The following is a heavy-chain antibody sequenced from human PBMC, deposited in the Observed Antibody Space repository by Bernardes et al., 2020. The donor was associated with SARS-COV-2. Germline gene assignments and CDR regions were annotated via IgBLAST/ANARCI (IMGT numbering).Heavy chain of an antibody. CDR2: IKEDGSVK. CDR3: TRDEM. V-gene: IGHV3-7*01. Sequence: GGSLRLSCVGSGFIFRNYWMGWIRQAPGKGLAWVASIKEDGSVKYYMDSVKGRFTISRDNAKNSLFLQMNSLSVEDTAVYYCTRDEMWGQGTLVTVSS. J-gene: IGHJ4*02. CDR1: GFIFRNYW.